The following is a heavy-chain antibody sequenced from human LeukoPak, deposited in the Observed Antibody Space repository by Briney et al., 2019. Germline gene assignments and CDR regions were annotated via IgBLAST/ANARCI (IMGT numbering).Heavy chain of an antibody. Sequence: PGGSLRLSCGASGLTFSTYAMSWVRQAPGKGLEWVSAISGSGGSTYYADSVKGRFTISRDNSKNTLYLQMNSLRAEDTAVYYCAKSRIVGATTPENYWGQGTLVTVSS. D-gene: IGHD1-26*01. CDR3: AKSRIVGATTPENY. CDR1: GLTFSTYA. V-gene: IGHV3-23*01. CDR2: ISGSGGST. J-gene: IGHJ4*02.